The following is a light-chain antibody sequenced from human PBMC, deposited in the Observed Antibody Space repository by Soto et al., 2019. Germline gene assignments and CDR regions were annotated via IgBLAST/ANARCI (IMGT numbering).Light chain of an antibody. CDR2: DAS. Sequence: DIQMTQSPSSLSASVGDRVTITCRASQSISTYLNWYQQKPGKAPKLLIYDASSLQSGVPSRFSGSGSGTDFTLTISSLEPEDFAVYYCQQRSNWLWTFGQGTKVDIK. CDR1: QSISTY. CDR3: QQRSNWLWT. V-gene: IGKV1-39*01. J-gene: IGKJ1*01.